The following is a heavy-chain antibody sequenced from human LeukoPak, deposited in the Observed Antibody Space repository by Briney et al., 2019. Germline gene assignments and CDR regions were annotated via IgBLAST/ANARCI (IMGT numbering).Heavy chain of an antibody. J-gene: IGHJ4*02. CDR2: IYYSGST. V-gene: IGHV4-31*03. D-gene: IGHD4-17*01. CDR3: ARVVSYGDRPGAH. Sequence: SETLSLTCTVSGGSISSGGYYWSWIRQHPGKGLEWIGYIYYSGSTYYNPSLKSRVTISVDTSKNQFSLKLSSVTAADTAVYYCARVVSYGDRPGAHWGQGTLVTVSS. CDR1: GGSISSGGYY.